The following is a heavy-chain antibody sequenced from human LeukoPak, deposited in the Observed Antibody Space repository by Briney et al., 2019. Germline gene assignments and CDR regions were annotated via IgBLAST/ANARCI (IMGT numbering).Heavy chain of an antibody. CDR2: ISGSGGST. D-gene: IGHD2-2*01. CDR1: GYSISSGYY. Sequence: ETLSLTCAVSGYSISSGYYWGWIRQPPGKGLEWVSAISGSGGSTYYADSVKGRFTISRDNSKNTLYLQMNSLRAEDTAVYYCAKEGIVVVPAAKYMDVWGKGTTVTVSS. V-gene: IGHV3-23*01. CDR3: AKEGIVVVPAAKYMDV. J-gene: IGHJ6*03.